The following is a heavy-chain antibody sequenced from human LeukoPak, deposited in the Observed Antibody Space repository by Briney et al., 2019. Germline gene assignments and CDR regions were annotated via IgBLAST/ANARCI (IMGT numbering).Heavy chain of an antibody. CDR2: ILYDGTNK. D-gene: IGHD5-12*01. V-gene: IGHV3-30*04. CDR3: ARVSGYDSYYYYYMDV. Sequence: GGSLRLSCAASGFTFSNYAMHWVRQAPGKGLEWVAVILYDGTNKYYAESVKGRFTISRDNAKNSLYLQMNSLRAEDTAVYYCARVSGYDSYYYYYMDVWGKGTTVTVSS. CDR1: GFTFSNYA. J-gene: IGHJ6*03.